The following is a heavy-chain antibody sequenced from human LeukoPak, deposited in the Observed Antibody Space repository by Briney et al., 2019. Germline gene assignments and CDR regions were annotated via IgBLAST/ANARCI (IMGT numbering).Heavy chain of an antibody. Sequence: GGSLRLSCAASGFTFSSYDMHWVRQATGKGLEWVSAIDKVGGTYYAGSVKGRFTISRENAKNSLYLQMNSLRAGDTAVYFCTRRMRGLGSYSDAFDIWGQGTMVTVSS. V-gene: IGHV3-13*04. J-gene: IGHJ3*02. CDR3: TRRMRGLGSYSDAFDI. CDR2: IDKVGGT. D-gene: IGHD3-10*01. CDR1: GFTFSSYD.